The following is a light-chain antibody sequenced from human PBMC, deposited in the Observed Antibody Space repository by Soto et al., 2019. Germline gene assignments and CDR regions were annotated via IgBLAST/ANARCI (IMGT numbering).Light chain of an antibody. CDR2: AAS. CDR3: QQYNHWWT. J-gene: IGKJ1*01. CDR1: QRISSY. Sequence: DIQMTQSPSSLSASVGDRVTITCRASQRISSYLNWYQQKPGKAPELLIHAASSLQSGVPSRFSGSGSGTEFTLTISSLQSEDFAVYYCQQYNHWWTFGQGTKVDIK. V-gene: IGKV1-39*01.